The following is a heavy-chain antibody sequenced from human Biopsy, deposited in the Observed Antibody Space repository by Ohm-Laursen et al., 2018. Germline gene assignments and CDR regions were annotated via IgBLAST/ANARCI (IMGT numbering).Heavy chain of an antibody. J-gene: IGHJ1*01. Sequence: SSVKVSCNAPEGTSSNFGVNWVRQAPGQGLEWLGGNIPILGTGNYAQKFQDRVTVAADKSTSTATMELRSLRSDDTAVYYCATKLTGYFHHWGQGTLVIVSS. CDR1: EGTSSNFG. V-gene: IGHV1-69*06. D-gene: IGHD3-9*01. CDR3: ATKLTGYFHH. CDR2: NIPILGTG.